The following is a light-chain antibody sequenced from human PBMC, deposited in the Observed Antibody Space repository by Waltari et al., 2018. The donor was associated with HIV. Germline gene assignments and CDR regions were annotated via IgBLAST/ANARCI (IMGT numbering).Light chain of an antibody. CDR3: NARDRSGNHLV. CDR1: ILRSSY. CDR2: GKN. Sequence: SSELTQDPAVSVALGQTVRITCQGDILRSSYASWYQQKTGQAPVLVIYGKNNPPSAIPDRFSGSSSGNTASLTITGAQADDGADYYCNARDRSGNHLVFGGGTKVTVL. V-gene: IGLV3-19*01. J-gene: IGLJ2*01.